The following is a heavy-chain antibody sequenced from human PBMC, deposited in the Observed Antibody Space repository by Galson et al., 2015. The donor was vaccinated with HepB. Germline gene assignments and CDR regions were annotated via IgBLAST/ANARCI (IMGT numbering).Heavy chain of an antibody. V-gene: IGHV4-59*01. CDR3: ARNGDDGLDV. CDR1: GGSISRFY. J-gene: IGHJ6*02. CDR2: VHYSGTT. Sequence: LSLTCTVSGGSISRFYWNWIRQSPGKGLEWMGYVHYSGTTTYNPSLKSRVTISVDTSNNQFSLKVGSVTAADTAVYYCARNGDDGLDVWGQGTTVTVSS. D-gene: IGHD7-27*01.